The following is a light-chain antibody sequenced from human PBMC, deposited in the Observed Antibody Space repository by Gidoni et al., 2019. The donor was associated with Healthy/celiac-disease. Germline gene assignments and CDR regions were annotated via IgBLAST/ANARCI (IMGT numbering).Light chain of an antibody. CDR2: KAS. CDR3: QQYNRLGT. V-gene: IGKV1-5*03. J-gene: IGKJ2*01. CDR1: PSISSW. Sequence: DIQMTQSPSTLSASVGDRVTITCRASPSISSWLAWYQQKPGKAPKLLIDKASSLESGVPSRFSGSGSGTEFTLTISSLQPDDFATYYCQQYNRLGTFGQGTKLEIK.